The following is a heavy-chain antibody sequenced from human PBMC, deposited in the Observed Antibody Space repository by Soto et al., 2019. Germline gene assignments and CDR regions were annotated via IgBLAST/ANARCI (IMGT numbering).Heavy chain of an antibody. CDR1: GYTFTSYG. V-gene: IGHV1-18*01. J-gene: IGHJ6*02. Sequence: QVQLVQSGAEVKKPGASVKVSCKASGYTFTSYGISWVRQAPGQGLEWMGWISAYNGNTNYAQKLQGRVTMTTDTSTSTAYMELRSLRSDDTAVYYCARLLERRGPVDYYYYGMDVWGQGTTVTVSS. CDR3: ARLLERRGPVDYYYYGMDV. CDR2: ISAYNGNT. D-gene: IGHD1-1*01.